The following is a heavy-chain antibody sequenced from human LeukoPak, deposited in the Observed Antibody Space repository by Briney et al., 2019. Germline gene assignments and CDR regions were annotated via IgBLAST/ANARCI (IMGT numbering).Heavy chain of an antibody. CDR2: INPNSGGT. V-gene: IGHV1-2*02. D-gene: IGHD1-26*01. Sequence: GSVKVSRKASRYTFTGYYIHWVRPAPGQGLEWMGWINPNSGGTNYAQKFQDRVTMTRDTSISTAYMELSSLRSDDTAVYYCARLSGHDNTMIVGTTRGEADYWGQGTLVTVCS. CDR3: ARLSGHDNTMIVGTTRGEADY. CDR1: RYTFTGYY. J-gene: IGHJ4*02.